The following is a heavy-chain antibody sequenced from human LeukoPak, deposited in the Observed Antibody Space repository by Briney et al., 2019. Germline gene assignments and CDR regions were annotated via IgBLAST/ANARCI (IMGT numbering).Heavy chain of an antibody. Sequence: GSLRLSCAASGFTVSSNYMRWVRQAPGKGLEWVSVIYSSGSTYYADSVKGRFTISRDNSKNTLYLQMNSLRAEDTAVYYCARGYCSSTSCSHIDYWGQGTLVTVSS. J-gene: IGHJ4*02. CDR3: ARGYCSSTSCSHIDY. CDR1: GFTVSSNY. D-gene: IGHD2-2*01. CDR2: IYSSGST. V-gene: IGHV3-66*01.